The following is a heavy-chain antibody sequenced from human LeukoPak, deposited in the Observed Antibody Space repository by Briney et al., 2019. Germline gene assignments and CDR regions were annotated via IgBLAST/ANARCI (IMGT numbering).Heavy chain of an antibody. J-gene: IGHJ3*02. CDR3: AKARYCSSTSCRAPSAFDI. CDR2: ISYDGSNK. CDR1: GFTFSSYG. V-gene: IGHV3-30*18. Sequence: GRSLRLSCAASGFTFSSYGMHWVRQAPGKGLEWVAVISYDGSNKYYADSVKGRFTISRDNSKNTLYLQVNSLRAEDTAVYYCAKARYCSSTSCRAPSAFDIWGQGTMVTVSS. D-gene: IGHD2-2*01.